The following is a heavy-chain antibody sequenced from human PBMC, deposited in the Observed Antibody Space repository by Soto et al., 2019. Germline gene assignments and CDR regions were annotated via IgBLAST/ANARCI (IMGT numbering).Heavy chain of an antibody. CDR1: GYSFTSYW. V-gene: IGHV5-51*01. J-gene: IGHJ6*02. D-gene: IGHD6-19*01. CDR2: IYPGDSDT. CDR3: ARCPRGYSSGWYGMDV. Sequence: GESLKISCKGSGYSFTSYWIGWVRQMPGKGLEWMGIIYPGDSDTRYGPSFQGQVTISADKSISTAYLQWSSLKASDTAMYYCARCPRGYSSGWYGMDVWGQGTTVTVSS.